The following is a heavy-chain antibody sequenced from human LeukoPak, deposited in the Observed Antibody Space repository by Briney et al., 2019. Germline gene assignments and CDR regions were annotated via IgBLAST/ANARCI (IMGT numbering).Heavy chain of an antibody. V-gene: IGHV4-34*01. CDR1: GVSFDDYY. CDR2: INHSGYT. J-gene: IGHJ4*02. CDR3: TRMTTGHDY. D-gene: IGHD4-17*01. Sequence: SETLSLTCAVSGVSFDDYYWAWVRQTPGKGLEWIGEINHSGYTNDSPSPKSRVTLSIDTSRKQFSLNLRSVTVADAGIYYCTRMTTGHDYWGQGTLVTVSS.